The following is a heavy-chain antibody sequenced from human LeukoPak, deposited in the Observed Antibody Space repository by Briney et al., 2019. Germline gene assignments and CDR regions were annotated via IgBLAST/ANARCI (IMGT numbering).Heavy chain of an antibody. CDR1: GGSISSYY. V-gene: IGHV4-38-2*02. CDR2: IYHSGST. D-gene: IGHD2-2*01. CDR3: ARDEPGYCSSTSCYANIIDY. Sequence: PSETLSLTXTVSGGSISSYYWSWIRQPPGKGVEWIGSIYHSGSTYYNPSLKSRVTISVDTSKNQFSLKLSSVTAADTAVYYCARDEPGYCSSTSCYANIIDYWGQGTLVTVSS. J-gene: IGHJ4*02.